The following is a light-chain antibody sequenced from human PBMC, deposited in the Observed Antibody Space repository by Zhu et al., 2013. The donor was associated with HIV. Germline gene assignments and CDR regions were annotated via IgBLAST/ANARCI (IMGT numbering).Light chain of an antibody. J-gene: IGKJ4*01. V-gene: IGKV1-5*01. CDR1: QSIGRW. Sequence: DIQMSQSPSTLSASVGDRVTITCRASQSIGRWLAWYQQRPGKAPKLLIYAASSLQSGVPSRFSGSGSGTDFTLTISSLQPEDFAVYYCQQYNNWPLTFGGGTKVEIK. CDR2: AAS. CDR3: QQYNNWPLT.